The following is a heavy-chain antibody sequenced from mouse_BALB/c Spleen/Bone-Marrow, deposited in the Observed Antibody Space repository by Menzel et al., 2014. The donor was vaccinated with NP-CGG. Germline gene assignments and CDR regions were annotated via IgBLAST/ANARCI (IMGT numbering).Heavy chain of an antibody. CDR3: ATYDGFYFDY. CDR2: ISYSGST. D-gene: IGHD2-3*01. J-gene: IGHJ2*01. Sequence: EVQRVESGPSLVKPSQTLSLPCSVTGDSITSGYWNWIRKFPGNKLEYMGYISYSGSTYYSPSLKSRISITRDTSKNQCYLQLNSVTTEDTATYYCATYDGFYFDYWGQGTTLTVSS. V-gene: IGHV3-8*02. CDR1: GDSITSGY.